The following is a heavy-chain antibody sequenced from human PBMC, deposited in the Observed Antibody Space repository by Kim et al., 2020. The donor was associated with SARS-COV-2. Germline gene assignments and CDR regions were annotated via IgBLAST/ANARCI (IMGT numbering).Heavy chain of an antibody. Sequence: SETLSLTCVVSGASISSSSCWSWVRQPPGKGLEWIGEVDHSGTTSYNVSLKNRVSILVDKSKNQFSFRLTSVSAADTAVYYCARVVSSAWTLRAWFDPWG. V-gene: IGHV4-4*02. J-gene: IGHJ5*02. CDR2: VDHSGTT. CDR1: GASISSSSC. D-gene: IGHD3-22*01. CDR3: ARVVSSAWTLRAWFDP.